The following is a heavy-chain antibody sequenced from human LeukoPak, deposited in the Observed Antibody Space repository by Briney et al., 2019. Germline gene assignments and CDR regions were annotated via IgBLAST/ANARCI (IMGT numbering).Heavy chain of an antibody. Sequence: PSQTLSLTCTVSGGSISSYYWSWIRQPPGKGLEWIGYIYYSGSTNYNPSLKSRVTISVDTSKNQFSLKLSSVTAADTAVYYCARDRVGWFDPWGQGTLVTVSS. CDR1: GGSISSYY. J-gene: IGHJ5*02. D-gene: IGHD5/OR15-5a*01. CDR3: ARDRVGWFDP. V-gene: IGHV4-59*01. CDR2: IYYSGST.